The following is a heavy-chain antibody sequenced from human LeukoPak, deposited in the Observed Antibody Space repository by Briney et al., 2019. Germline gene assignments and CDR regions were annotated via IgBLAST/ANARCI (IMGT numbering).Heavy chain of an antibody. V-gene: IGHV4-61*05. Sequence: TSETLSLTCTVSGGSISSSSYYWGWIRQPPGKGLEWIGYIYYSGSTNYNPSLKSRVTISVDTSKNQFSLKLSSVTAADTAVYYCARGRGASPYYDFWSGYYSGLFDYWGQGTLVTVSS. CDR2: IYYSGST. J-gene: IGHJ4*02. CDR1: GGSISSSSYY. D-gene: IGHD3-3*01. CDR3: ARGRGASPYYDFWSGYYSGLFDY.